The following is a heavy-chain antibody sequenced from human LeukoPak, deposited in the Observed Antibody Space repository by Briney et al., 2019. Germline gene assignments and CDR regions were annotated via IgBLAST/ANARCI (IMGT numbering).Heavy chain of an antibody. D-gene: IGHD6-6*01. CDR1: GYTFTSYG. V-gene: IGHV1-18*01. CDR3: ARTRLSSSAKTYFDY. Sequence: GASVKVSCKASGYTFTSYGISWVRQAPGQGIEWMGWISAYNGNTNYAQKLQGRVTMTTDTSTSTAYMELRSLRSDDTAVYYCARTRLSSSAKTYFDYWGQGTLVTVSS. CDR2: ISAYNGNT. J-gene: IGHJ4*02.